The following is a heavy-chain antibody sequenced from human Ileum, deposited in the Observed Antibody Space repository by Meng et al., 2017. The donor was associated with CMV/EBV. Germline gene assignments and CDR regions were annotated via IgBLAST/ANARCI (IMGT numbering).Heavy chain of an antibody. D-gene: IGHD1-1*01. CDR2: IYYSGIT. CDR1: RGSIRGSSYY. J-gene: IGHJ4*02. CDR3: ARAGERWNDLGDYFDY. Sequence: QVHAPGPRLMNAWGTLSLPCIVSRGSIRGSSYYWDCIRQPPGKGLEWIGSIYYSGITYYNPFLKSRVTVSGDMSKNHFSLTLTSVTAADTAVYYCARAGERWNDLGDYFDYWGQGSLVTVSS. V-gene: IGHV4-39*07.